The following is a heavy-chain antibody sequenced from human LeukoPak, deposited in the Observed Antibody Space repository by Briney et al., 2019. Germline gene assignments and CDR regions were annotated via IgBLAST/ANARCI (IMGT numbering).Heavy chain of an antibody. CDR2: IYYSGST. J-gene: IGHJ6*03. CDR3: ARGTMVRGVTIYYYYYMDV. D-gene: IGHD3-10*01. V-gene: IGHV4-59*01. Sequence: PSETLSLTCAVYGGSFSGYYWSWIRQPPGKGLEWIGYIYYSGSTNYNPSLKSRVTISVDTSKNQFSLKLSSVTAADTAVYYCARGTMVRGVTIYYYYYMDVWGKGTTVTISS. CDR1: GGSFSGYY.